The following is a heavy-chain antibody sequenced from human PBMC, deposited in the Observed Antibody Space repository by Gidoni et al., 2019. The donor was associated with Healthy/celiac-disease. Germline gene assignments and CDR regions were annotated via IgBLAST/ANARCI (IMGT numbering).Heavy chain of an antibody. CDR1: GFTFSSYA. Sequence: QVQLVESGGGVVQPGRSLRLSCAASGFTFSSYAMHWVRQAPGKGLEWVAVISYDGSNKYYADSVKGRFTISRDNSKNTLYLQMNSLRAEDTAVYYCAREYVAGTALFDYWGQGTLVTVSS. CDR2: ISYDGSNK. J-gene: IGHJ4*02. D-gene: IGHD6-19*01. CDR3: AREYVAGTALFDY. V-gene: IGHV3-30-3*01.